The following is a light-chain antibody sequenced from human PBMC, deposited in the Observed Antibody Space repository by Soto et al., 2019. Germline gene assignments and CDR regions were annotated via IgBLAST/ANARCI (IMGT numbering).Light chain of an antibody. CDR1: PRITKY. V-gene: IGKV1-39*01. J-gene: IGKJ2*01. CDR2: AAS. CDR3: QQSYSATPA. Sequence: DVQMTQSPSSLSASIGDRVTITCRASPRITKYLNWYQQKPGKAPKLLIYAASSLQSGVPSRFSGSGSGTDFTLTISNLQPEDFASYYCQQSYSATPAFGQGTKLEIK.